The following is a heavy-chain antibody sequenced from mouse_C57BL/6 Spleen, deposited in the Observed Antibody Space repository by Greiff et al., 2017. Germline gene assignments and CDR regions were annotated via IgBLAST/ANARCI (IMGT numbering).Heavy chain of an antibody. Sequence: EVQRVESGGDLVKPGGSLKLSCAASGFTFSSYGMSWVRQTPDKRLEWVATISSGGSYTYYPDSVKGRFTISRDNAKNTLYLQMSSLKSEDTAMYYCASLTGLYYFDYWGQGTTLTVSS. CDR1: GFTFSSYG. CDR2: ISSGGSYT. J-gene: IGHJ2*01. D-gene: IGHD4-1*01. V-gene: IGHV5-6*01. CDR3: ASLTGLYYFDY.